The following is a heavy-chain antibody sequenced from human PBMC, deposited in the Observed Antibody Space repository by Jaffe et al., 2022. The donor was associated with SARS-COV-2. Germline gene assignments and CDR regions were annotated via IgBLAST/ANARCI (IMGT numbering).Heavy chain of an antibody. CDR1: GGSISSGSYY. CDR2: IYTSGST. V-gene: IGHV4-61*02. D-gene: IGHD4-17*01. J-gene: IGHJ1*01. CDR3: ARGPLGDYDGETEEYFQH. Sequence: QVQLQESGPGLVKPSQTLSLTCTVSGGSISSGSYYWSWIRQPAGKGLEWIGRIYTSGSTNYNPSLKSRVTISVDTSKNQFSLKLSSVTAADTAVYYCARGPLGDYDGETEEYFQHWGQGTLVTVSS.